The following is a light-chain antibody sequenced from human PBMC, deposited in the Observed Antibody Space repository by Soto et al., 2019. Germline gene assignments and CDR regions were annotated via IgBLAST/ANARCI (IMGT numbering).Light chain of an antibody. Sequence: EIVLTQSPVTLSLSPGERATLSCRASQSVSSYLAWYQQKPGQAPRLLIYDASNRATGIPARFGGSGSGTDFTLTISSLEPEDFAVYYCQQRSNWQVTFGQGTRLEIK. CDR3: QQRSNWQVT. CDR1: QSVSSY. CDR2: DAS. V-gene: IGKV3-11*01. J-gene: IGKJ5*01.